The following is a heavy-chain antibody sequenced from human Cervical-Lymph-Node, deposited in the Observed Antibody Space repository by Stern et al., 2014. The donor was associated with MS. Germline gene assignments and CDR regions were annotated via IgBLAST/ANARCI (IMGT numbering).Heavy chain of an antibody. CDR2: LFSGGST. V-gene: IGHV3-66*02. CDR1: GFTVSYNY. Sequence: EVQLVESGGGLVQPGGSLRLSCAASGFTVSYNYMSWVRQAPGKGLEWVSVLFSGGSTYYADSVKGRFTISRDSSKNTLYLQMNSLRVEDTAVYYCARSWEPTTLDYWGQGTLVTVSS. J-gene: IGHJ4*02. D-gene: IGHD1-26*01. CDR3: ARSWEPTTLDY.